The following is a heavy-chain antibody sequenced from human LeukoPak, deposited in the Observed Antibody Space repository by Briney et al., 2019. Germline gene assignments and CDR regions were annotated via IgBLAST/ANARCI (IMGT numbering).Heavy chain of an antibody. CDR1: GGSISSGTYY. Sequence: SQTLSLTCTVSGGSISSGTYYWSWIRQHPGKGPEWIGYIYYSGSTYFNPSLKSRVTISVDTSKNHFSLNLSSVTAADTAVYFCARAITPAAAFDYWGQGTLVSVSS. D-gene: IGHD6-13*01. CDR2: IYYSGST. J-gene: IGHJ4*02. CDR3: ARAITPAAAFDY. V-gene: IGHV4-31*03.